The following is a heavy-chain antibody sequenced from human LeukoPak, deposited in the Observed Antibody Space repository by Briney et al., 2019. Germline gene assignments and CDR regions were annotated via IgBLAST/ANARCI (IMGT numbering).Heavy chain of an antibody. Sequence: ASVKVSCKVSGYTLTELSMHWVRQAPGKGLEWMGGFYPEDGETIYAQKFQGRVTMTEDTSTDAAYMELSSLRSEDTAVYYCATVLTRAVTQSVYFDYWGQGTLVTVSS. CDR3: ATVLTRAVTQSVYFDY. J-gene: IGHJ4*02. D-gene: IGHD4-17*01. CDR2: FYPEDGET. CDR1: GYTLTELS. V-gene: IGHV1-24*01.